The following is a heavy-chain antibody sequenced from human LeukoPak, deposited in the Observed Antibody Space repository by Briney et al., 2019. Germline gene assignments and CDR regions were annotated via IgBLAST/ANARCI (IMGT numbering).Heavy chain of an antibody. CDR3: ARGYFDWLPIFHYFDY. V-gene: IGHV5-51*01. Sequence: GESLKISCKGSGYSFTSYWIGWVRQMPGKGLEWMGIIYPGDSDTRYSPSFQGQVTISADKSISTAYLQWSSLKASDTAMYYCARGYFDWLPIFHYFDYWGQGTLVTVSS. CDR1: GYSFTSYW. D-gene: IGHD3-9*01. J-gene: IGHJ4*02. CDR2: IYPGDSDT.